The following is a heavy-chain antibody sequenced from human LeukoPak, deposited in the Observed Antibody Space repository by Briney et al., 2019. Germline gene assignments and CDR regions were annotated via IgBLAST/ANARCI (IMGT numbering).Heavy chain of an antibody. D-gene: IGHD1-14*01. Sequence: SKTLSLTCTVSGSSISTYYWSWFRQRPGKALEWIGYIYYSGSTNYSPSLKSRVTISVDTSKNQFSLKLSSVAAADTAVDYCARSGGLNRDYYYYYYMDVWGKGTTVTVSS. CDR2: IYYSGST. CDR1: GSSISTYY. J-gene: IGHJ6*03. CDR3: ARSGGLNRDYYYYYYMDV. V-gene: IGHV4-59*01.